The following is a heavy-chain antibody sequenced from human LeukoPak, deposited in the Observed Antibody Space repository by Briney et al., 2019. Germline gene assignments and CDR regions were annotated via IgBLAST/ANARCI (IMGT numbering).Heavy chain of an antibody. CDR2: IFPIFCTP. CDR3: ARELPKYCSSTSCADY. CDR1: TFISYA. V-gene: IGHV1-69*05. J-gene: IGHJ4*02. Sequence: TFISYAXXXVRQAPXQGRXXXGXIFPIFCTPHYPHKFHGRVTITTDESTSPAYIELSTLISEDTAVYYCARELPKYCSSTSCADYWGQGTLVTVSS. D-gene: IGHD2-2*01.